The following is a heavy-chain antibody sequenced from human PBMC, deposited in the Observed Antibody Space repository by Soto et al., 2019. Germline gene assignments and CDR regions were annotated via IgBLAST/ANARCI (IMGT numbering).Heavy chain of an antibody. V-gene: IGHV4-59*01. D-gene: IGHD4-4*01. J-gene: IGHJ4*02. CDR1: GGSISSYY. CDR3: ARTLGRVTFDY. CDR2: IYYNGGT. Sequence: TSETLSLTCTVSGGSISSYYWSWIRQPPGKGLEWIGYIYYNGGTNYSPSLETRVTISVDTSKNQFSLKLNSVTAADTAVYYCARTLGRVTFDYWGQGTLVTVSS.